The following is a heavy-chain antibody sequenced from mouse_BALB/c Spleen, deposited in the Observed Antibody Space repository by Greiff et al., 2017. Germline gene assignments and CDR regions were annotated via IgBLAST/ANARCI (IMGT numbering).Heavy chain of an antibody. CDR1: GYSITSDYA. Sequence: VQLKESGPGLVKPSQSLSLTCTVTGYSITSDYAWNWIRQFPGNKLEWMGYISYSGSTSYKPSLKSRISITRDTSKNQFFLQLNSVTTEDTATYYCARSGNSYFDYWGQGTTLTVSS. CDR3: ARSGNSYFDY. CDR2: ISYSGST. J-gene: IGHJ2*01. D-gene: IGHD2-1*01. V-gene: IGHV3-2*02.